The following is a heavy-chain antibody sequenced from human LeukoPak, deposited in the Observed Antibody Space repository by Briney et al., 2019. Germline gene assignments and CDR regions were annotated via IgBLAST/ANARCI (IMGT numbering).Heavy chain of an antibody. CDR1: GGSISSGGYY. D-gene: IGHD3-22*01. CDR2: IYYSGST. V-gene: IGHV4-31*03. CDR3: ARVGDYYDSSGYLYYFDY. Sequence: SETLSLTCTVSGGSISSGGYYWSWIRQHPGKGLEWIGYIYYSGSTYYNPSLKSRVTISVDTSKNQFSLKLSSVTAADTAVYYCARVGDYYDSSGYLYYFDYWGQGTLVTVSS. J-gene: IGHJ4*02.